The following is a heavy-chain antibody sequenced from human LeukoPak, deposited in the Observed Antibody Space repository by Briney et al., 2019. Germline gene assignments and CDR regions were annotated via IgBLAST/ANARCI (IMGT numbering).Heavy chain of an antibody. CDR3: ARDHYGYYGSGSYRRFDY. J-gene: IGHJ4*02. D-gene: IGHD3-10*01. V-gene: IGHV3-23*01. Sequence: GGSLRLSCTASGFTFSSYAMSWVRQAPGKGLEWVSAISGSGGSGYYADSVKGRFTISRDNAKNSLYLQMNSLRAEDTAVYYCARDHYGYYGSGSYRRFDYWGQGTLVTVSS. CDR1: GFTFSSYA. CDR2: ISGSGGSG.